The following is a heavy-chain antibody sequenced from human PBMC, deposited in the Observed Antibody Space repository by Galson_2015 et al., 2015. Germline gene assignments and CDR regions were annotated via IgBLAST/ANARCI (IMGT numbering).Heavy chain of an antibody. D-gene: IGHD4-17*01. V-gene: IGHV3-30-3*01. CDR3: ARAPVTTFLGAFDI. CDR2: ISYDGSNK. J-gene: IGHJ3*02. Sequence: SLRLSCAASGFTFSSYATHWVRQAPGKGLEWVAVISYDGSNKYYADSVKGRFTISRDNSKNTLYLQMNSLRAEDTAVYYCARAPVTTFLGAFDIWGQGTMVTVSS. CDR1: GFTFSSYA.